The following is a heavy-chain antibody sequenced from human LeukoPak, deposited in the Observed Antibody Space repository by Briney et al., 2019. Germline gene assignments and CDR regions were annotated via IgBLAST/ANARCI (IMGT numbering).Heavy chain of an antibody. V-gene: IGHV1-69*06. Sequence: PAASVKVSCKASGGTFSSYAISWVRQAPGQGLEWMGGIIPIFGTANYAQKFQGRVTITADKSTSTAYMELSSLRSEDTAVYYCARDKGHYYDSSGYRFWGQGTLVTVSS. CDR3: ARDKGHYYDSSGYRF. CDR1: GGTFSSYA. J-gene: IGHJ4*02. CDR2: IIPIFGTA. D-gene: IGHD3-22*01.